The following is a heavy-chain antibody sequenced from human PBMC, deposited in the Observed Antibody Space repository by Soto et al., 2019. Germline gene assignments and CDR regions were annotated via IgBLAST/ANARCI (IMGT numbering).Heavy chain of an antibody. D-gene: IGHD6-19*01. CDR2: ISSYNANT. CDR1: GYTFISYG. J-gene: IGHJ4*02. V-gene: IGHV1-18*01. Sequence: QVQLVQSGAEVKKPGASVRVSCKASGYTFISYGISWVRQAPEQGLEWMGWISSYNANTNYAQKFQDRVTLTTDASTSTTYMELRSLRPDDTAVYYCARDHITGTGDDVDFWGQGTLVTVSS. CDR3: ARDHITGTGDDVDF.